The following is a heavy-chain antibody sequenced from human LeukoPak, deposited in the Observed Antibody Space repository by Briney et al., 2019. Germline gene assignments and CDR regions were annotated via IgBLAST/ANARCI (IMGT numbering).Heavy chain of an antibody. CDR1: GFTFSSYA. CDR2: ISSNGGST. Sequence: GGSLRLSCAASGFTFSSYAMHWVRQAPGKGLEYVSAISSNGGSTYYANSVKGRFTISRDNSKNTLYLQMGSLRAEDMAVYYCASSGIAAAGTSGTAMVLGTFDIWGQGTMVTVSS. J-gene: IGHJ3*02. CDR3: ASSGIAAAGTSGTAMVLGTFDI. D-gene: IGHD6-13*01. V-gene: IGHV3-64*01.